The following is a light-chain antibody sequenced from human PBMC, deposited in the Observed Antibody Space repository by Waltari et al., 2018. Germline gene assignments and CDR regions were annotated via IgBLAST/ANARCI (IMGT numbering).Light chain of an antibody. V-gene: IGLV2-11*01. CDR2: DVS. Sequence: QSALTQPRSVSGSPGQSVTISCTGTSSDLGGYNYVSWYQQHPDKAPKLMIYDVSKRPSGVPDRFSGSKSGNTASLTISGLQAEDEADYYCCSYAGSYTWVFGGGTKLTVL. J-gene: IGLJ3*02. CDR1: SSDLGGYNY. CDR3: CSYAGSYTWV.